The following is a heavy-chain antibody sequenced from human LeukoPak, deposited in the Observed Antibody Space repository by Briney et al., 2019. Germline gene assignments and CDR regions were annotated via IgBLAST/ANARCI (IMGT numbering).Heavy chain of an antibody. J-gene: IGHJ4*02. CDR2: ISAYNGNT. CDR1: GYTFTSYG. CDR3: ARGLLWFGELLR. D-gene: IGHD3-10*01. V-gene: IGHV1-18*04. Sequence: GAAVKVSSTASGYTFTSYGISWVGQAPGQGREWMGWISAYNGNTNYAQKLQGRVTMTTATSTSTVYMERRSLRSDDTAVYYCARGLLWFGELLRWGQGTLVTVSS.